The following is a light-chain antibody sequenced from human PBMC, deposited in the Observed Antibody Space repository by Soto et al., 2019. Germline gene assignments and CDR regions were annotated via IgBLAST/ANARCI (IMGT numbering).Light chain of an antibody. Sequence: QPVLTQPPSVSGAPGQRVTISCTGSSSNIGAGYDVHWYQQLPGTTPKLLIYGNSNRPSGVPDRFSGSKSGTSASLAITGLQAWDGGDYYLQFHDRRPGGTYVFGTGTKLTVL. V-gene: IGLV1-40*01. CDR2: GNS. J-gene: IGLJ1*01. CDR1: SSNIGAGYD. CDR3: QFHDRRPGGTYV.